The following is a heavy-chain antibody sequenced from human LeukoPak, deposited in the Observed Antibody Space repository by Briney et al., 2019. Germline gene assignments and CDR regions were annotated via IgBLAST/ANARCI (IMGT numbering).Heavy chain of an antibody. CDR3: ARDRGGGSYYYYYGMDV. Sequence: PGGSLRLSCAASGFTFSSYWMSWVRQAPGKGLEWVANIKQDGSEKYYVDSVKGRFTISRDDAKNSLYLHMNSLRAEDTAVYYCARDRGGGSYYYYYGMDVWGQGTTVTVSS. D-gene: IGHD2-15*01. V-gene: IGHV3-7*01. CDR2: IKQDGSEK. CDR1: GFTFSSYW. J-gene: IGHJ6*02.